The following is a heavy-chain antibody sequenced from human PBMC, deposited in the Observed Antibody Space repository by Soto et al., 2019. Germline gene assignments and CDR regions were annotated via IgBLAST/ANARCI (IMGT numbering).Heavy chain of an antibody. CDR2: ISYDGSNK. Sequence: QVQLVESGGGVVQPGRSLRLSCAASGFTFSSYGMHWVRQAPGKGLEWVAVISYDGSNKYYADSVEGRFTISRDNSKNTLYLQMNSLRAEDTAVYYCAKNPRSGSYYEIDYWGQGTLVTVSS. J-gene: IGHJ4*02. CDR3: AKNPRSGSYYEIDY. D-gene: IGHD1-26*01. V-gene: IGHV3-30*18. CDR1: GFTFSSYG.